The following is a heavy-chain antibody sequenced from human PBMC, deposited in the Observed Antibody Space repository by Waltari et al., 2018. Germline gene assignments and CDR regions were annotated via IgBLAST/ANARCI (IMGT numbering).Heavy chain of an antibody. Sequence: QVQLVESGGGVVQPGGSLRLSCAASGFPFSSYCMHWVRLAPGKGLEWVAFIRYDGNNKDYADSVKGRFTISRDNSKNTVFLQMSGLRPEDTAVYYCAKENSGSYYYFDYWGQGTLVTVSS. CDR2: IRYDGNNK. V-gene: IGHV3-30*02. J-gene: IGHJ4*02. CDR1: GFPFSSYC. CDR3: AKENSGSYYYFDY. D-gene: IGHD1-26*01.